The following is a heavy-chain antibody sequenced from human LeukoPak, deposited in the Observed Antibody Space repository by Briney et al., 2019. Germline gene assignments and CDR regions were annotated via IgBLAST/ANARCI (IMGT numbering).Heavy chain of an antibody. CDR2: INPNSGGT. CDR1: GYTFTGYY. V-gene: IGHV1-2*06. Sequence: ASVKVSCKASGYTFTGYYMHWVRQAPGQGLEWMGRINPNSGGTNYAQKFQGRVTMTRDTSISTAYMELSRLRSDDTAVYYCARGPLGAYCSGGSCAGDYWGQGTLVTVSS. CDR3: ARGPLGAYCSGGSCAGDY. D-gene: IGHD2-15*01. J-gene: IGHJ4*02.